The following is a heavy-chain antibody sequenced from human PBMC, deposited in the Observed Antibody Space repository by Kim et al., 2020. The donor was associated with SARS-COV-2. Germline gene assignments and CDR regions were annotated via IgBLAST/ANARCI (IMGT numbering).Heavy chain of an antibody. V-gene: IGHV1-2*06. CDR1: GYTFTGYY. CDR3: ARGTFSSSWYHY. D-gene: IGHD6-13*01. CDR2: INPNSGGT. J-gene: IGHJ4*02. Sequence: ASVKVSCKASGYTFTGYYMHWVRQAPGQGLEWMGRINPNSGGTNYAQKFQGRVTMTRDTSISTAYMELSRLRSDDTAVYYCARGTFSSSWYHYWGQGTLVTVSS.